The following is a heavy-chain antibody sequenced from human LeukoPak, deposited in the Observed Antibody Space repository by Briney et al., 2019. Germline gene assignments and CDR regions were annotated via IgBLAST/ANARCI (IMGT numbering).Heavy chain of an antibody. D-gene: IGHD3-3*01. J-gene: IGHJ6*02. V-gene: IGHV4-39*01. CDR2: IYYSGST. CDR1: GGSISSSSYY. Sequence: SETLSLTCTVSGGSISSSSYYWGWIRQPPGKGLEWIGSIYYSGSTYYNPSLKSRVTISVDTSENQFSLKLSSVTAADTAVYYCARGGSHDFQNNYYYYGMDVWGQGTTVTVSS. CDR3: ARGGSHDFQNNYYYYGMDV.